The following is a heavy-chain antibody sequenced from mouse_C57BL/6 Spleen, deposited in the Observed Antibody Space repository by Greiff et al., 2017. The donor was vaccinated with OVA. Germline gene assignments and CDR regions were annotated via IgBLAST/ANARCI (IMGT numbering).Heavy chain of an antibody. D-gene: IGHD2-3*01. V-gene: IGHV1-81*01. Sequence: VQLQESGAELARPGASVKLSCTASGYTFTSYGISWVKQRTGQGLEWIGEIYPRSGNTYYNEKFKGKATLTADKSSSTAYMELRSLTSEDSAVDFCARWELYGYFDGWGTGTTVTVSS. J-gene: IGHJ1*03. CDR2: IYPRSGNT. CDR1: GYTFTSYG. CDR3: ARWELYGYFDG.